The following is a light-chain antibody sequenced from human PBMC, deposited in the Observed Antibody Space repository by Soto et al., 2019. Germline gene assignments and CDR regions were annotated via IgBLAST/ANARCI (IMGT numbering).Light chain of an antibody. V-gene: IGKV1-39*01. CDR2: AAS. CDR1: QSISSS. Sequence: DIQMTQSPSSLSASVGDRVTITCRASQSISSSLIWYQQKPGKAPKFLIYAASSLQSGVPSRFSGSGSGTDFTLTISSLQHEDFATYYCQQNYSTPRTFGQGTKVDI. J-gene: IGKJ1*01. CDR3: QQNYSTPRT.